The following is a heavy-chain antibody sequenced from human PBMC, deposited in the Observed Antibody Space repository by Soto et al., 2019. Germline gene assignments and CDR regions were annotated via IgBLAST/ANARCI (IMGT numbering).Heavy chain of an antibody. J-gene: IGHJ4*02. D-gene: IGHD3-22*01. V-gene: IGHV4-31*03. Sequence: PSETLSLTCTVSGGSISSGDYYWSWIRQHPGKGLEWIGYIYYSGSTYYNPSLKSRVTISVDTSKNQFSLKLSSVTAADTAVYYCARTNAYYYDSSGYFPFDYWGQGTLVTVSS. CDR1: GGSISSGDYY. CDR3: ARTNAYYYDSSGYFPFDY. CDR2: IYYSGST.